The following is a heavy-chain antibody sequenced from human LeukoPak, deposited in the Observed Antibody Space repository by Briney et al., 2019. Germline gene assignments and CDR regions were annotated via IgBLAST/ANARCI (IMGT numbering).Heavy chain of an antibody. CDR2: IKSKTDGGTT. CDR1: GFTFSNAW. J-gene: IGHJ4*02. D-gene: IGHD6-19*01. V-gene: IGHV3-15*01. CDR3: TISSGWHKEGFDY. Sequence: PGGSLRLSCAASGFTFSNAWMSWVRQAPEKGLEWVGRIKSKTDGGTTDYAAPVKGRFTISSDDSKNTLYLQMNSLKTEDTAVYYCTISSGWHKEGFDYWGQGTLVTVSS.